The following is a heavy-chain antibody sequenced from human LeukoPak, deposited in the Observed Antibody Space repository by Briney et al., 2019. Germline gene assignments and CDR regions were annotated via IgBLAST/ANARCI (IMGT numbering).Heavy chain of an antibody. CDR3: ARDRRFLEIYYYYYTDV. CDR2: IKQDGSEK. CDR1: GFTFSSYW. J-gene: IGHJ6*03. V-gene: IGHV3-7*01. D-gene: IGHD3-3*01. Sequence: GGSLRLSCAASGFTFSSYWMSWVRQAPGKGLEWVANIKQDGSEKYYVDSVKGRFTISRDNAKNSLYLQMNSLRAEDTAVYYCARDRRFLEIYYYYYTDVWGKGTTVTVSS.